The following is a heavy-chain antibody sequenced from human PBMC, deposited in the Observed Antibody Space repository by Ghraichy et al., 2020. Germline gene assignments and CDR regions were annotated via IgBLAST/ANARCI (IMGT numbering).Heavy chain of an antibody. Sequence: GGSLRLSCAASGFTFSSYSMNWVRQAPGKGLEWVSSISSSSSYIYYADSVKGRFTISRDNAKNSLYLQMNSLRAEDTAVYYCAFPLEWLSPYAFDIWGQGTMVTVSS. CDR1: GFTFSSYS. J-gene: IGHJ3*02. V-gene: IGHV3-21*01. CDR3: AFPLEWLSPYAFDI. CDR2: ISSSSSYI. D-gene: IGHD3-3*01.